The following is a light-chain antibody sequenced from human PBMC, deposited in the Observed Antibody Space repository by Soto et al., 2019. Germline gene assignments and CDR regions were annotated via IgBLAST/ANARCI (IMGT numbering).Light chain of an antibody. CDR2: EVS. V-gene: IGLV2-8*01. CDR1: SSDVGGYNY. J-gene: IGLJ1*01. CDR3: SSYAGSNNFV. Sequence: QSALTQPPSASGSPGQSVTISCTGTSSDVGGYNYVSWYQQHLGKAPKLMIYEVSERPSGVPDRFSGSKSSNTASLTVSGLQAEDEADYYCSSYAGSNNFVFGTGTKGTVL.